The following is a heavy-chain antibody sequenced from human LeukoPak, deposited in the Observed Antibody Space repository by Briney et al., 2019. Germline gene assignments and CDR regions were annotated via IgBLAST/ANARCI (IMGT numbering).Heavy chain of an antibody. V-gene: IGHV3-30*18. Sequence: GGSLRLSCAASGFTFGSHGMHWGRQAPGKGLEWVAVISYDGSNKYYADSVKGRFTISRDNSKNTLYLQMNSLRAEDTAVYYCAKVGDYYDSSGTFDYWGQGTLVTVSS. CDR3: AKVGDYYDSSGTFDY. D-gene: IGHD3-22*01. J-gene: IGHJ4*02. CDR2: ISYDGSNK. CDR1: GFTFGSHG.